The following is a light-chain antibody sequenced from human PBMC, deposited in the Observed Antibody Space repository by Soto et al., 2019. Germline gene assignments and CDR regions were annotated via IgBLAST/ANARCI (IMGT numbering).Light chain of an antibody. CDR3: QQSNSTPV. CDR1: QSISSY. Sequence: DIQMTQSPSSLSASVGDRVTITCRASQSISSYLNWYQQKPGKAPKLLIYAASSLQSGVPSRFSGSGAGTDFTLTISSLQPEDFATYYWQQSNSTPVFGQGTKLEIK. CDR2: AAS. J-gene: IGKJ2*01. V-gene: IGKV1-39*01.